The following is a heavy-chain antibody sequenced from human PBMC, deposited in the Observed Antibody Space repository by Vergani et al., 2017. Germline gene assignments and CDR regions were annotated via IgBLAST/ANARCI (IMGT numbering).Heavy chain of an antibody. D-gene: IGHD3-22*01. CDR3: AKVSLGYDSSGYYDWFDP. Sequence: EVQLLESGGGLVQPGGSLRLSCAASGFTFSSYAMSWVRQAPGKGLGWVSAISGSGGSTYYADSVKGRFTIPRDNSKNTLYLQMNSLRAEDTAVYYCAKVSLGYDSSGYYDWFDPWGQGTLVTVSS. J-gene: IGHJ5*02. CDR2: ISGSGGST. V-gene: IGHV3-23*01. CDR1: GFTFSSYA.